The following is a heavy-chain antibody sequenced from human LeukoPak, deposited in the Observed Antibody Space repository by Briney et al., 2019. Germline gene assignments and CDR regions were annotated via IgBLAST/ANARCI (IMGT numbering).Heavy chain of an antibody. CDR1: GFTFVDYA. J-gene: IGHJ6*03. CDR2: ISWNSGRI. V-gene: IGHV3-9*03. CDR3: AKGYSSSYTAYMDV. Sequence: GGSLRLSCAASGFTFVDYAMHSVRPAPGKGLEWVSGISWNSGRIGYADSVKGRFTISRDNAKNSLFLQMNSLRAEDMAVYYCAKGYSSSYTAYMDVWGKGTTVTVSS. D-gene: IGHD6-6*01.